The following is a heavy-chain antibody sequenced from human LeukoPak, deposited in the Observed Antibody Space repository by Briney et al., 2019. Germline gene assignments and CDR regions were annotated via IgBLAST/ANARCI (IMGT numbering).Heavy chain of an antibody. V-gene: IGHV4-34*01. CDR1: GGSFSNYY. CDR2: INDSGRT. CDR3: ARRWNYGRNYYIDV. J-gene: IGHJ6*03. D-gene: IGHD1-7*01. Sequence: PSETLSLTCAVYGGSFSNYYWSWIRQPPGKGLVWIGEINDSGRTNYNPSLMSRVTVSVDTSKNQFSLRLTSVTATDTAVYYCARRWNYGRNYYIDVWGNGATVSVSS.